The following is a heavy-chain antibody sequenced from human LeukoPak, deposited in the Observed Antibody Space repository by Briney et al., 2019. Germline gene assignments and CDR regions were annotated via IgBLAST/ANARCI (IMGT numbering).Heavy chain of an antibody. J-gene: IGHJ5*02. CDR3: AKDPPGGSTSPNWFDP. D-gene: IGHD2-2*01. CDR2: ISGSGGST. V-gene: IGHV3-23*01. CDR1: GFTFSSYA. Sequence: GGSLRLSCAASGFTFSSYAMSWARQAPGKGLEWVSAISGSGGSTYYADSVKGRFTISRDNSKNTLYLQMNSLRAEDTAVYYCAKDPPGGSTSPNWFDPWGQGTLVTVSS.